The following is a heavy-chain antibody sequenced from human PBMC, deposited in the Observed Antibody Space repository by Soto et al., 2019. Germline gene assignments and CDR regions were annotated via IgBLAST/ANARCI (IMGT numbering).Heavy chain of an antibody. CDR3: ARTIHGLYPYHYYYGMDV. CDR1: GYTFTSYG. Sequence: ASVKVSCKASGYTFTSYGISWVRQAPGQGLEWMGWISAYNGNTNYAQKLQGRVTRTTDTSTSTAYMELRSLRSDDTAVYYGARTIHGLYPYHYYYGMDVWGQGPTATVSS. V-gene: IGHV1-18*01. CDR2: ISAYNGNT. J-gene: IGHJ6*01.